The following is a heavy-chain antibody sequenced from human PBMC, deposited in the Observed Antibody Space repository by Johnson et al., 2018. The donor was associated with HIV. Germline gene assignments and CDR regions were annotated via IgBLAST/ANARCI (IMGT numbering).Heavy chain of an antibody. CDR3: AKVLSPRPWGDDAFDI. V-gene: IGHV3-13*01. D-gene: IGHD7-27*01. J-gene: IGHJ3*02. CDR2: IGTAGDT. CDR1: GFTVSRDY. Sequence: VQLVESGGGLIQPGGSLRISCAGSGFTVSRDYMAWIRQATGKGLEWVSGIGTAGDTYYPGSVKGRFTISRDNSKNTLYLQMNSLRAEDTAVYYCAKVLSPRPWGDDAFDIWGQGTMVTVSS.